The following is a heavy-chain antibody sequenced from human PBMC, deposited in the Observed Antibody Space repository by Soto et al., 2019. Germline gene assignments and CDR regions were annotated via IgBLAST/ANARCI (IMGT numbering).Heavy chain of an antibody. CDR2: LIPILGLA. Sequence: QVQVVQSGAEVRKPGSSVKVSCQASGGTFSNSTVTWVRQAPGQGLEWMGRLIPILGLANYAQKFRGRLTITADKSTTTAYMELRSLRSEDTAIYYCARFKLGDDYWGQGTLVTVSS. J-gene: IGHJ4*02. CDR3: ARFKLGDDY. D-gene: IGHD5-12*01. V-gene: IGHV1-69*02. CDR1: GGTFSNST.